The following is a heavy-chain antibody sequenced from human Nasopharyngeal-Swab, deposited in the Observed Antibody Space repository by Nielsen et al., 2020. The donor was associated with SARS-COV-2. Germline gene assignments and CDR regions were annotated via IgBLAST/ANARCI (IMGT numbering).Heavy chain of an antibody. CDR2: IYYSGST. CDR3: ATMVYYYMDV. V-gene: IGHV4-39*01. CDR1: GGSISSSSYY. J-gene: IGHJ6*03. D-gene: IGHD3-10*01. Sequence: GSLRFSCTVSGGSISSSSYYWGWIRQPPGKGLEWIGSIYYSGSTYYNPSLKSRVTISVDTSKNQFSLKLSSVTAADTAVYYCATMVYYYMDVWGKGTTVTVSS.